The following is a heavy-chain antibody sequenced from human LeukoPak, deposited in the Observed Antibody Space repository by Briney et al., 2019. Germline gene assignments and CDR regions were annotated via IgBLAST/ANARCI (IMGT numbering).Heavy chain of an antibody. CDR3: ASVAGTSVSNWFDP. CDR2: INHSGST. V-gene: IGHV4-34*01. CDR1: GGSFSGYY. Sequence: SETLSLTCAVYGGSFSGYYWSWIRQPPGKGLEWIGEINHSGSTNYNPSLKSRVTISVDTSKNQFSLKLSSVTAADTAVYYCASVAGTSVSNWFDPWGEGTLVTVSS. J-gene: IGHJ5*02. D-gene: IGHD6-19*01.